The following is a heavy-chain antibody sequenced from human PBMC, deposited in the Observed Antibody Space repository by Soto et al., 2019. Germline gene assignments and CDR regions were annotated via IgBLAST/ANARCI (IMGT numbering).Heavy chain of an antibody. J-gene: IGHJ4*02. Sequence: QVQLVQSGAEVKKPGSSVKVSCKASGGTFSSYAISWVRQAPGQGLEWMGGIIPIFGTANYAQKFQGRVTITADESTSTAYMELSSLRSEDTAVYYCASVDDYGGNSQYYFDYWGQGTLVTVSS. CDR1: GGTFSSYA. CDR3: ASVDDYGGNSQYYFDY. D-gene: IGHD4-17*01. V-gene: IGHV1-69*01. CDR2: IIPIFGTA.